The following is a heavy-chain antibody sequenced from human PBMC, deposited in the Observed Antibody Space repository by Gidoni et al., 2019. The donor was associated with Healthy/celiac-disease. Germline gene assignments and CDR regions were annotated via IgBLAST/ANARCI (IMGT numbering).Heavy chain of an antibody. D-gene: IGHD2-2*01. CDR2: IIPIFGTA. J-gene: IGHJ6*02. CDR1: GGTFSSYA. Sequence: QVQLVQSGAEVKKPGSSVKVSCKASGGTFSSYAISWLRQAPGQGLEWMGGIIPIFGTANYAQKFQGRVTITADKSTSTAYMELSSLRSEDTAVYYCASYPDIVVVPAAKHYYYYYGMDVWGQGTTVTVSS. V-gene: IGHV1-69*06. CDR3: ASYPDIVVVPAAKHYYYYYGMDV.